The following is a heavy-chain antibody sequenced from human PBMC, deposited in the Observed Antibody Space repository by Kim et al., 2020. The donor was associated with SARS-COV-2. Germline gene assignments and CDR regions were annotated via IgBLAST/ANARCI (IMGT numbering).Heavy chain of an antibody. CDR2: ISAYNGNT. CDR3: ARDQGGSYYFEGRDAFDI. V-gene: IGHV1-18*01. D-gene: IGHD1-26*01. Sequence: ASVKVSCKASGYTFTSYGISWVRQAPGQGLEWMGWISAYNGNTNYAQKLQGRVTMTTDTSTSTAYMELRSLRSDDTAVYYCARDQGGSYYFEGRDAFDIWGQGTMVTVSS. J-gene: IGHJ3*02. CDR1: GYTFTSYG.